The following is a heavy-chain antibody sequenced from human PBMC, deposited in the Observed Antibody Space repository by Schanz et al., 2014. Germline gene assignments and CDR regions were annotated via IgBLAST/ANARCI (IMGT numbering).Heavy chain of an antibody. Sequence: VHLVESGGGLVKRGGSLRLSCAASGFTFSDYYMSWIRQAPGKGLEWVAVIWNNGVTKYYADSVRGRFTISRDRFQNTLYLRMSSLRAEDTAVYYCARPRFDYGEVDYWGQGTLVTVSS. V-gene: IGHV3-33*08. CDR3: ARPRFDYGEVDY. CDR2: IWNNGVTK. J-gene: IGHJ4*02. CDR1: GFTFSDYY. D-gene: IGHD4-17*01.